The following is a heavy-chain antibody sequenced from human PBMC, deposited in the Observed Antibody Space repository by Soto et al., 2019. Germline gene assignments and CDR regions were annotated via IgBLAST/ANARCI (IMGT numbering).Heavy chain of an antibody. J-gene: IGHJ5*02. CDR3: ARELYSTVRFDP. V-gene: IGHV1-8*01. CDR2: MNPNSGNT. D-gene: IGHD6-13*01. Sequence: ASVKVSCKASGYTFTSYDINWVRQATGQGLEWMGWMNPNSGNTCYAQKFQGRVTMTRNTSISTAYMELSSLRSDDTAVYYCARELYSTVRFDPWGQGTLVTV. CDR1: GYTFTSYD.